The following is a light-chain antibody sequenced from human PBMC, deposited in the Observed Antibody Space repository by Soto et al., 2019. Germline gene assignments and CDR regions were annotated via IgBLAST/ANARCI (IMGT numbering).Light chain of an antibody. CDR1: SSDVGGYNY. Sequence: QSALTQPASVSGSPGQSITISCTGTSSDVGGYNYVSWYQHHPGKAPKLMIYEVTNRPSGVSNRFSGSKSGITASLTISGLQAEDEADYYCCSYTSSSTLVFGTGTKVTVL. CDR2: EVT. J-gene: IGLJ1*01. CDR3: CSYTSSSTLV. V-gene: IGLV2-14*01.